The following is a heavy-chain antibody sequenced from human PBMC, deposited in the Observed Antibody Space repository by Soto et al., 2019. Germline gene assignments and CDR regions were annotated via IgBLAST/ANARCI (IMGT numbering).Heavy chain of an antibody. V-gene: IGHV3-23*01. CDR1: GFTFSSYA. D-gene: IGHD4-17*01. CDR3: AKGSASTTVTSRFAFDI. Sequence: GGSLRLSCAASGFTFSSYAMSWVRQAPGKGLEWVSAISGSGGSTYYADSVKGRFTISRDNSKNTLYLQMNSLRAEDTAVYYCAKGSASTTVTSRFAFDIWGQGTMVTVSS. CDR2: ISGSGGST. J-gene: IGHJ3*02.